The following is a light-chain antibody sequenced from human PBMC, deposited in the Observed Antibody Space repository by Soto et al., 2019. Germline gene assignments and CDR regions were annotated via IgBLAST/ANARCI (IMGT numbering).Light chain of an antibody. CDR3: QQYGSSMWT. CDR1: QSVSSSY. CDR2: GPS. J-gene: IGKJ1*01. V-gene: IGKV3-20*01. Sequence: EIVLTQSPGTPSLSPGEGATLSCRASQSVSSSYLAWYQQKPGQAPSLLIYGPSRRSTGIPDRFGGSGSGTDFTLTISRLEPEDFAVYYCQQYGSSMWTFGQGTKVEIK.